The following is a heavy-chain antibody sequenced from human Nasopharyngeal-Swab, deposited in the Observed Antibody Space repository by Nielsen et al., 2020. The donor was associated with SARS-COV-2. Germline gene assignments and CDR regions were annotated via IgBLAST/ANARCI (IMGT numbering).Heavy chain of an antibody. CDR2: IKQDGSEK. CDR3: ARVGGRTSPMGS. Sequence: GGSLRLSCVASGFTFSDYWMSWVRQAPAKGLEWVASIKQDGSEKNYVDSVKGRFTISRDNAKSSLFLQMDSLRTEDTAFYYCARVGGRTSPMGSWGQGTLVTVSS. CDR1: GFTFSDYW. V-gene: IGHV3-7*01. J-gene: IGHJ4*02. D-gene: IGHD3-10*01.